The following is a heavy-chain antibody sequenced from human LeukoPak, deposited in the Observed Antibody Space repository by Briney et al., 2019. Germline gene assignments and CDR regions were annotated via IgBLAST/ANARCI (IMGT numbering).Heavy chain of an antibody. CDR2: IYYSGST. D-gene: IGHD5-12*01. J-gene: IGHJ4*02. Sequence: SETLSLTCTVSGGSISNSSYYWGWIRQPPGKGLEWIGSIYYSGSTYYHPSLKSRFTISVDTSKNQFSLKLSSAPAADTAGYYCARGGWLNSEDCWGQGTLVTVSS. CDR1: GGSISNSSYY. V-gene: IGHV4-39*07. CDR3: ARGGWLNSEDC.